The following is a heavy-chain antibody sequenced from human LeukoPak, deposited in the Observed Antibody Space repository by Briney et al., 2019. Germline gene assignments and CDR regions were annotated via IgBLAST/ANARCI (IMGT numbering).Heavy chain of an antibody. D-gene: IGHD2-21*02. V-gene: IGHV4-59*08. CDR1: VGSIIGYY. J-gene: IGHJ4*02. CDR2: IHYSGST. CDR3: ARHAYCGGDCYLLDY. Sequence: SGTLSLTCTVSVGSIIGYYSSWIRQPPGEGLEWIGYIHYSGSTNYNPSLKSRVTISVDTSRDQFSLKLSSVTAADTAVYYCARHAYCGGDCYLLDYWGQGTLVTVSS.